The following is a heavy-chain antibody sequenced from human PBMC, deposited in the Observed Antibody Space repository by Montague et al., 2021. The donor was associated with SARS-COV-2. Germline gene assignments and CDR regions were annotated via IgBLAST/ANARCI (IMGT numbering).Heavy chain of an antibody. Sequence: SETLSLTCAVYGGSFSGYHWNWIRQPPGKGLEWIGEINHSGSTNYNPSLKRRLTISVDTSKNQFSLKLSSVTAADTAVSYCARGLGLGEEGAVMVYFFYYMDVWGKGTTVTVSS. J-gene: IGHJ6*03. V-gene: IGHV4-34*01. CDR1: GGSFSGYH. D-gene: IGHD3-16*01. CDR2: INHSGST. CDR3: ARGLGLGEEGAVMVYFFYYMDV.